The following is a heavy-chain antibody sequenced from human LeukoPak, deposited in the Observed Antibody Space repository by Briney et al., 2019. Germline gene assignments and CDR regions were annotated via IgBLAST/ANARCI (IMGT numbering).Heavy chain of an antibody. J-gene: IGHJ4*02. Sequence: GGSLRLSCAASGFTFSSYEMNWVRQAPGKGLEWVSYISSSGSTIYYADSVKGRFTISRDNAKNSLYLQMNSLRAEDTAVYYCARVPDGDSGAFDYWGQGTLVTVSS. CDR1: GFTFSSYE. D-gene: IGHD3-10*01. CDR2: ISSSGSTI. CDR3: ARVPDGDSGAFDY. V-gene: IGHV3-48*03.